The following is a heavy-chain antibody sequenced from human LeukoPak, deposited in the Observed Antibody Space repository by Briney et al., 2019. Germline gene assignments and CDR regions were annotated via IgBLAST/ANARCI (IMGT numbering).Heavy chain of an antibody. Sequence: GGSLRLSCAASGFTFSTYLMHWVRQAPRKGLEWVAVIPSDGTHTFSAEPVKGRFTISRDNSKNTLYLQMNSLRAEDTAVYFCARERQDTVLHSGAFDIWGQGTMVTVSS. CDR3: ARERQDTVLHSGAFDI. CDR2: IPSDGTHT. D-gene: IGHD2-21*01. CDR1: GFTFSTYL. J-gene: IGHJ3*02. V-gene: IGHV3-30-3*01.